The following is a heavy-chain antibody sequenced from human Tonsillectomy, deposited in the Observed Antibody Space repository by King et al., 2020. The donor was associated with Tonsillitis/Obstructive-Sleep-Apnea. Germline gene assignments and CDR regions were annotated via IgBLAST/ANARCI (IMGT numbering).Heavy chain of an antibody. J-gene: IGHJ3*02. Sequence: QLVQSGAEVKKPGASLKISCKGSGYIFTSHWIAWVRQMPGKGLECMGLIYPGDSDTRYSPSFQGQVTISVDKSISTAYLQWSSLKASDTAIYYCARLEMRVTAKAFDMWGQGTMVTVSP. CDR3: ARLEMRVTAKAFDM. V-gene: IGHV5-51*01. CDR1: GYIFTSHW. D-gene: IGHD2-15*01. CDR2: IYPGDSDT.